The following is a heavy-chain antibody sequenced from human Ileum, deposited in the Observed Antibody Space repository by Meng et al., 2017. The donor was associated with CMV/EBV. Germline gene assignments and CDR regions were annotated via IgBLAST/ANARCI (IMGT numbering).Heavy chain of an antibody. V-gene: IGHV3-23*01. D-gene: IGHD3-10*01. CDR1: GFTFSSYA. J-gene: IGHJ4*02. Sequence: GESLKISCAASGFTFSSYAMSWVRQAPGKGLQWVSAVSGTGDTTYYAASVMGRFTISRDSSKNTLYLHMNGLSAEDTALYYCAKDASVGGSNRGFYDYWGQGTLVTVSS. CDR2: VSGTGDTT. CDR3: AKDASVGGSNRGFYDY.